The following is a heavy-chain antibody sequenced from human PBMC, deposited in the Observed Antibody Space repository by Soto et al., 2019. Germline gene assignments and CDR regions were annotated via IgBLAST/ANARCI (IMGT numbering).Heavy chain of an antibody. V-gene: IGHV1-18*04. Sequence: GASVKVSCKTSGYTFTKYGISWVRQAPGQGLEWIGWVSPYNANTNHAQKFQGRVTMTTDKSTSTAYMELSSLRSEDTAVYYCARDNAPTPGVYYYGMDVWGQGTTVTVSS. CDR1: GYTFTKYG. J-gene: IGHJ6*02. CDR2: VSPYNANT. CDR3: ARDNAPTPGVYYYGMDV. D-gene: IGHD3-10*01.